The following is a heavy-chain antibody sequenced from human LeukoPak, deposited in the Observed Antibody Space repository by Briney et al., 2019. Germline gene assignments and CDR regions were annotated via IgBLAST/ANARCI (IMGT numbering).Heavy chain of an antibody. J-gene: IGHJ4*02. CDR2: ISYDGSNK. CDR1: GFTFSSYW. V-gene: IGHV3-30-3*01. D-gene: IGHD3-22*01. CDR3: ARPYYYDSSGYCFDY. Sequence: GGSLRLSCAASGFTFSSYWMSWVRQAPGKGLEWVAVISYDGSNKYYADSVKGRFTISRDNSKNTLYLQMNSLRAEDTAVYYCARPYYYDSSGYCFDYWGQGTLVTVSS.